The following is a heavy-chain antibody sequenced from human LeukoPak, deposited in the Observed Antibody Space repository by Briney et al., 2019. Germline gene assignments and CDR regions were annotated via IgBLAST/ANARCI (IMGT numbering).Heavy chain of an antibody. CDR1: GYTFTGYH. J-gene: IGHJ4*02. CDR2: INPNSGGT. V-gene: IGHV1-2*02. CDR3: ARGPRNWVLGSSWSTPDY. Sequence: GASVKVSCKASGYTFTGYHMHWVRQAPGQGLEWMGWINPNSGGTNYAQKFQGRVTMTRDTSISTAYMELSRLRSDDTAVYYCARGPRNWVLGSSWSTPDYWGQGTLVTVSS. D-gene: IGHD6-13*01.